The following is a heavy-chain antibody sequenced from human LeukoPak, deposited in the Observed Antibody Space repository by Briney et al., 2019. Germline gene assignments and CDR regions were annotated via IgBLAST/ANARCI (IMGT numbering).Heavy chain of an antibody. V-gene: IGHV4-59*08. CDR1: GGSISSYY. J-gene: IGHJ3*02. CDR3: ARRRRGYSGYEDAFDI. CDR2: IYNSGST. D-gene: IGHD5-12*01. Sequence: SETLSLTCTVSGGSISSYYWSWIRQPPGKGLEWIGYIYNSGSTNYNPSLKSRVTISVNTSKNQFSLKLSSVTAADTAVYYCARRRRGYSGYEDAFDIWGQATMVTVSS.